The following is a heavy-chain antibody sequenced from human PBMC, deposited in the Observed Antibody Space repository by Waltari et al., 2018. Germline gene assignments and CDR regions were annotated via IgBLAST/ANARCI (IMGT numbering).Heavy chain of an antibody. Sequence: QVQLQESGPGLVKPSETLSLTCTVSGYSISSGYYWGWIRQPPGKGLEWIGSIYHSGSTYYNPSLKSRVTISVDTSKNQFSLKLSSVTAADTAVYYCQYSSSQDAFDIWGQGTMVTVSS. CDR2: IYHSGST. V-gene: IGHV4-38-2*02. CDR1: GYSISSGYY. D-gene: IGHD6-6*01. CDR3: QYSSSQDAFDI. J-gene: IGHJ3*02.